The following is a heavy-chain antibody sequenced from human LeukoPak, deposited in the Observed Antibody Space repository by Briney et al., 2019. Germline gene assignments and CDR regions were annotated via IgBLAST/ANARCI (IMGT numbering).Heavy chain of an antibody. D-gene: IGHD2-2*01. V-gene: IGHV4-39*07. CDR3: ARDVGYCSSTSCLAFDI. Sequence: SETLSLACTVSGGSISSSSYYWGWIRQPPGKGLEWIGSIYYSGSTYYNPSLKSRVTISVDTSKNQFSLKLSSVTAADTAVYYCARDVGYCSSTSCLAFDIWGQGTMVTVSS. CDR2: IYYSGST. CDR1: GGSISSSSYY. J-gene: IGHJ3*02.